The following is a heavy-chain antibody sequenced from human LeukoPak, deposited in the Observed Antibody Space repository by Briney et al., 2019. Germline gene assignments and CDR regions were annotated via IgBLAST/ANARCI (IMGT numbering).Heavy chain of an antibody. V-gene: IGHV4-59*11. CDR1: GGSISSHY. J-gene: IGHJ4*02. D-gene: IGHD3-22*01. CDR2: IYYSGST. Sequence: PSETLSLTCTVSGGSISSHYWSWIREPPGKGLEWIGYIYYSGSTNYNPSLKSRVIISVDTSKNQFSLKRSSVTAADTAVYYCARDYYDSSDPGNEGFDYWGQGTLVTVSS. CDR3: ARDYYDSSDPGNEGFDY.